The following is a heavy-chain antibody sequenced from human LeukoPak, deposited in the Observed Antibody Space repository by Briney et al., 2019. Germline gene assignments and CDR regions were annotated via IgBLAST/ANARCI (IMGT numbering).Heavy chain of an antibody. Sequence: ASVKVSCKASGYTFTSYAMHWVRQAPGQRLEWMGWINAGNGNTKYSQKFQGRVTITRDTSASTAYMELSSLRSEDTAVYYCAREGVRWFGSGDYYFDYWGQGTLVTVSS. V-gene: IGHV1-3*01. D-gene: IGHD3-10*01. J-gene: IGHJ4*02. CDR3: AREGVRWFGSGDYYFDY. CDR2: INAGNGNT. CDR1: GYTFTSYA.